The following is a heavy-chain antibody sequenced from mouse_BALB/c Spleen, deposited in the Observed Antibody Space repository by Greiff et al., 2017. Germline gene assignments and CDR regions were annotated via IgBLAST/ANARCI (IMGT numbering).Heavy chain of an antibody. CDR3: TRDRSFAY. CDR2: INSNGGST. V-gene: IGHV5-6-3*01. Sequence: EVHLVESGGGLVQPGGSLKLSCAASGFTFSSYGMSWVRQTPDKRLELVATINSNGGSTYYPDSVKGRFTISRDNAKNTLYLQMSSLKSEDTAMYYCTRDRSFAYWGQGTLVTVSA. D-gene: IGHD2-14*01. CDR1: GFTFSSYG. J-gene: IGHJ3*01.